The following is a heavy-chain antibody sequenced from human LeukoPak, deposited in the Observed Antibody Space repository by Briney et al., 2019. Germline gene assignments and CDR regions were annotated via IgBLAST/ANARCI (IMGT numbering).Heavy chain of an antibody. D-gene: IGHD2-15*01. J-gene: IGHJ4*02. Sequence: GESLHISCKGSGYSFTSYWIGWVRQMPGKGLEWMGIIYPGDSDTRYSPSFQGQVTISADKSISTAYLQWSSLKASDTAMYYCAREYCSGGSCYPQLDYWGQGTLVTVSS. CDR1: GYSFTSYW. V-gene: IGHV5-51*01. CDR2: IYPGDSDT. CDR3: AREYCSGGSCYPQLDY.